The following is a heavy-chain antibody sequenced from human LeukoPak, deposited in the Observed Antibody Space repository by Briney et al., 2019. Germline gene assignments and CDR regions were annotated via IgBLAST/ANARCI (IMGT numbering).Heavy chain of an antibody. Sequence: GGSLRLSCAASGFTFSTYWMSWVRQAPGKGLEWVANIKQDGSEKNYVDSVKGRFTVSRDNAKNSLSLQMNSLRVEDTAVYYCARGIDTATYYFDYWGQGTLVTVSP. V-gene: IGHV3-7*01. CDR1: GFTFSTYW. D-gene: IGHD5-18*01. J-gene: IGHJ4*02. CDR2: IKQDGSEK. CDR3: ARGIDTATYYFDY.